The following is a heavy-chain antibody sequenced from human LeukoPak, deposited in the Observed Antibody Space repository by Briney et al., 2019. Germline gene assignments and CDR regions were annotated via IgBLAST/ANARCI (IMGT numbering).Heavy chain of an antibody. V-gene: IGHV3-21*01. CDR3: ARGKGYCSSTSCYPGAFDI. CDR2: ISSSSSYI. Sequence: GGSLRLSCAASGFTFSSYSMNWVRQAPGKGLEWVSSISSSSSYIYYADSVKGRFTISRDNSKNTLYLQMSSLRAEDTAVYYCARGKGYCSSTSCYPGAFDIWGQGTMVTVSS. D-gene: IGHD2-2*01. J-gene: IGHJ3*02. CDR1: GFTFSSYS.